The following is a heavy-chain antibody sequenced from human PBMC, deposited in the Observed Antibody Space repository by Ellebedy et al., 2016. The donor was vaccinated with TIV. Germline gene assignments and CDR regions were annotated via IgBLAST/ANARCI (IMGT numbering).Heavy chain of an antibody. J-gene: IGHJ4*02. Sequence: SETLSLTCTVSGASLSTSKYYWGWIRQPPGKGLEWIGSFYYGGSSYYSPSLKSRVTISVNTSRNEFSLKVTSVGAADTAVYYCARGEIYWGRGTLVTVSS. CDR1: GASLSTSKYY. D-gene: IGHD5-24*01. V-gene: IGHV4-39*01. CDR2: FYYGGSS. CDR3: ARGEIY.